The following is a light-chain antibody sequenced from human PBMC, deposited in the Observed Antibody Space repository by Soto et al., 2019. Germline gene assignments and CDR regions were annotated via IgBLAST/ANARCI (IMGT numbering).Light chain of an antibody. CDR2: AAS. CDR3: QQLTLYPFT. CDR1: QAISSY. J-gene: IGKJ3*01. V-gene: IGKV1-9*01. Sequence: DIQLTQSPSFLSASVGDRVTITCRASQAISSYLAWYQQSPGKAPKLLIYAASTLQSGVPSRFNGSGSGTEFTLTISSLQPEDFATYYCQQLTLYPFTFGPGTKVDIK.